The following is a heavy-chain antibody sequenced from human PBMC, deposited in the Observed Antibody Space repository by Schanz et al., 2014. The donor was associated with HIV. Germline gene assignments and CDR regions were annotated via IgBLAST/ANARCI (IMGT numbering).Heavy chain of an antibody. V-gene: IGHV3-7*03. CDR3: ARVFGRTYGLPDY. Sequence: EVQLLDSGGGLVQSGGSLRLSCAASGFSFSNFWVTWVRQAPGKRLEWVANIKQDESEKYYADSVKGRFTISRDNARTSLYLQMNSLRAEDTAVYYCARVFGRTYGLPDYWGQGTLVTVSS. D-gene: IGHD3-10*01. CDR1: GFSFSNFW. J-gene: IGHJ4*02. CDR2: IKQDESEK.